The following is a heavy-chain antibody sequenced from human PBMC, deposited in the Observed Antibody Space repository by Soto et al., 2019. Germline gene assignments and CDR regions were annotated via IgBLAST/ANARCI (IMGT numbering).Heavy chain of an antibody. CDR1: GFTFSSYG. CDR3: ARDLRLARITMVRGVIIGPLGY. D-gene: IGHD3-10*01. J-gene: IGHJ4*02. CDR2: IWYDGSNK. Sequence: QVQLVESGGGVVQPGRSLRLSCAASGFTFSSYGMHWVRQAPGKGLEWVAVIWYDGSNKYYADSVKGRFTISRDNSKNTLDLQMNCLRAEDTAVYYCARDLRLARITMVRGVIIGPLGYWGQGTLVTVSS. V-gene: IGHV3-33*01.